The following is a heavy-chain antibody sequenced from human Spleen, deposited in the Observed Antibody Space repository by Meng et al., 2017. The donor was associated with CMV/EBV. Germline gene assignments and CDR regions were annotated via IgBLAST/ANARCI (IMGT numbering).Heavy chain of an antibody. CDR1: GFTFSSYS. Sequence: GGSLRLSCVASGFTFSSYSMNWVRQAPGKGLEWVSSLSTIRTNIFYADSVKGRFTISRDNTKKSLYLQMNSLRVEDTAVYYCARDLGYAFDIWGRGTLVTVSS. D-gene: IGHD1-26*01. J-gene: IGHJ3*02. CDR2: LSTIRTNI. V-gene: IGHV3-21*01. CDR3: ARDLGYAFDI.